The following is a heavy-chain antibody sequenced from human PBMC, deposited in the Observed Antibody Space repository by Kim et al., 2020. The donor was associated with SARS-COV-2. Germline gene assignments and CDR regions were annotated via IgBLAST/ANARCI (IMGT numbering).Heavy chain of an antibody. J-gene: IGHJ6*02. V-gene: IGHV4-31*03. D-gene: IGHD2-2*01. CDR1: GGSISSGGYY. CDR3: ARAPICSSTSCHYYYYGMDV. Sequence: SETLSLTCTVSGGSISSGGYYWSWIRQHPGKGLEWIGYIYYSGSTYYNPSLKSRVTISVDTSKNQFSLKLSSVTAADTAVYYCARAPICSSTSCHYYYYGMDVWGQGTTVTVSS. CDR2: IYYSGST.